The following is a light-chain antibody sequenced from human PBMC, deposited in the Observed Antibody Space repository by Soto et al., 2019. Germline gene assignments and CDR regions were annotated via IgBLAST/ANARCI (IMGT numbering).Light chain of an antibody. Sequence: DIPLTQSPSFLSASVGDRVTITCRASQGISNYLAWYQQKPGKAPELLVSSASTLQSGVPSRFSGGGSETEFSLTIGTLQPEDFATYYCLQLFRYPLTFGGGTKVDLK. J-gene: IGKJ4*01. CDR1: QGISNY. CDR3: LQLFRYPLT. V-gene: IGKV1-9*01. CDR2: SAS.